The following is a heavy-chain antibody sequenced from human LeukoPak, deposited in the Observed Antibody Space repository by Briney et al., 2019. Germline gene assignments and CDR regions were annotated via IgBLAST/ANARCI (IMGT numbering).Heavy chain of an antibody. V-gene: IGHV3-73*01. CDR2: IRTKSNNYAT. D-gene: IGHD3-22*01. J-gene: IGHJ4*02. CDR1: GFTFSGSA. CDR3: ANYDNSGNYYVNY. Sequence: GGSLRLSCAASGFTFSGSAMHWVRQASGKGLEWVGRIRTKSNNYATTYGASVKGRFTISRDDPKNTAYLQMNSLKTEDTAVYYCANYDNSGNYYVNYWGQGTLVTVSS.